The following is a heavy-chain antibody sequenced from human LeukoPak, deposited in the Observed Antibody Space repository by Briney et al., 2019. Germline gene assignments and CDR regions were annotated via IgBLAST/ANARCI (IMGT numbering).Heavy chain of an antibody. D-gene: IGHD5-24*01. CDR1: GFTFNIHA. CDR3: AKDMHGYDRPVDY. J-gene: IGHJ4*02. Sequence: GASLRLSCATPGFTFNIHAMEWVRQAPGKGLEWLSSFSGIGIRIYYADSVKGRFTISRDNSKNTVYLQMNRLIAEDTAVYYCAKDMHGYDRPVDYWGRGTLVTVSS. V-gene: IGHV3-23*01. CDR2: FSGIGIRI.